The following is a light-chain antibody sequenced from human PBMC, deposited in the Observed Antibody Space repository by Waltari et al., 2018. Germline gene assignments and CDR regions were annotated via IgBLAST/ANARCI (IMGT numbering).Light chain of an antibody. CDR2: QDT. Sequence: SYKLPQPPSVSVSPGQTASIPCSGDKLGANYTCWYQQKPGQSPVLVLYQDTKRPSWIHERFSGSNSGNTATLTISGTQAMDEAEYYWQAWDSSTYHVVFGGVTKLNVL. CDR1: KLGANY. V-gene: IGLV3-1*01. J-gene: IGLJ2*01. CDR3: QAWDSSTYHVV.